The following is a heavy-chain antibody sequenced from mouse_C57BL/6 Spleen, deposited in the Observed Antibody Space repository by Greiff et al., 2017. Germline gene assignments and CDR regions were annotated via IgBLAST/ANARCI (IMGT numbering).Heavy chain of an antibody. Sequence: QVQLQQPGAELVRPGSSVKLSCKASGYTFTSYWMHWVKQRPIQGLEWIGNIDPSDSETHYNQKFKDKDTLTVDKSSSTAYMQLSSLTSEDSAVYYCARSEGLGSLDYWGQGTTLTVSS. CDR3: ARSEGLGSLDY. J-gene: IGHJ2*01. D-gene: IGHD3-3*01. CDR1: GYTFTSYW. V-gene: IGHV1-52*01. CDR2: IDPSDSET.